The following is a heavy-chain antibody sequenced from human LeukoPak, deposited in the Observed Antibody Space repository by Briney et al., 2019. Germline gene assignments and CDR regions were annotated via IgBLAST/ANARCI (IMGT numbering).Heavy chain of an antibody. CDR2: LYYSGST. CDR3: ARSRFRDAFDI. Sequence: SETLSLTCTVSGGSISSSTYYWGWIRQPPGKGLEWIGNLYYSGSTYYNPSLKSRVTISVDTSKNQFSLKLSSVTAADTAVYYCARSRFRDAFDIWGQGTMVTVSS. D-gene: IGHD3-10*01. J-gene: IGHJ3*02. V-gene: IGHV4-39*07. CDR1: GGSISSSTYY.